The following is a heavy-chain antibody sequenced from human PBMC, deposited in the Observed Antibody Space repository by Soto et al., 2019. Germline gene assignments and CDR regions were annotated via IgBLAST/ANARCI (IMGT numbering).Heavy chain of an antibody. CDR3: ARHSITIFGVVIKRAMDV. CDR1: GGSISSSSYY. V-gene: IGHV4-39*01. Sequence: SETLSLTCTVSGGSISSSSYYWGWIRQPPGKGLEWIGSIYYSGSTYYNPSLKSRATISVDTSKNQFSLKLSSVTAADTAVYYCARHSITIFGVVIKRAMDVWGKGTTVTVSS. CDR2: IYYSGST. J-gene: IGHJ6*03. D-gene: IGHD3-3*01.